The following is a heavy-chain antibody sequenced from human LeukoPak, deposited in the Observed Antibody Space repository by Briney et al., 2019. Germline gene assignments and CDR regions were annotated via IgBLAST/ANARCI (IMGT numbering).Heavy chain of an antibody. V-gene: IGHV1-2*02. CDR1: GYTFTGYY. Sequence: ASVKVSCKASGYTFTGYYMHWVRQAPGQGLEWMGWINPSSGGTNYAQKFQGRVTMTRDTSISTAYMELSRLRSEDTAVYYCARDELADSTGSPLDYWGQGTLVTVSS. D-gene: IGHD3-10*01. CDR3: ARDELADSTGSPLDY. J-gene: IGHJ4*02. CDR2: INPSSGGT.